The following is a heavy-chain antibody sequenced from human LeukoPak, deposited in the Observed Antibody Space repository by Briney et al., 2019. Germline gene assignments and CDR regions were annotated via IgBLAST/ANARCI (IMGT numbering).Heavy chain of an antibody. CDR1: GYTFTSYD. CDR2: MNPNSGNT. CDR3: ATGGPYDPLALDI. J-gene: IGHJ3*02. D-gene: IGHD5-12*01. V-gene: IGHV1-8*03. Sequence: ASVKVSCKASGYTFTSYDINWVRQATGQGLEWMGWMNPNSGNTGYAQKFQGRVTITRNTSISTAYMELSSLRSEDTAVYYCATGGPYDPLALDIWGQGTMVTVSS.